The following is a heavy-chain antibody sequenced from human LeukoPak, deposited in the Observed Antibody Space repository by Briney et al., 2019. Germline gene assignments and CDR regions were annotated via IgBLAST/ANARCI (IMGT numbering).Heavy chain of an antibody. CDR3: ARVLDYSIGLSDAFDI. D-gene: IGHD6-13*01. Sequence: PSETLSLTCTVSGGSISSYYWSWIRQPPGKGLEWIGYIYYSGSTNYNPSLKSRVTISVDTSKNQFSLKLSSVTAADTAVYYCARVLDYSIGLSDAFDIWGQGTMVTVSS. J-gene: IGHJ3*02. V-gene: IGHV4-59*01. CDR2: IYYSGST. CDR1: GGSISSYY.